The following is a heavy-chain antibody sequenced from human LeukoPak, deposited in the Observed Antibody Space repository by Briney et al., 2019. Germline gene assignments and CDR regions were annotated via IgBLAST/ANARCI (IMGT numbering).Heavy chain of an antibody. V-gene: IGHV3-23*01. Sequence: PGGSLRLSCAASGFTFSSYAMSWVRQAPGKGLEWVSAISGSGGSTYYADSVKGRFTISRDNSKNTLYLQMNSLRAEDTAVYYCARHYDYDSSGYNPYWGQGTLVTVSS. J-gene: IGHJ4*02. D-gene: IGHD3-22*01. CDR3: ARHYDYDSSGYNPY. CDR2: ISGSGGST. CDR1: GFTFSSYA.